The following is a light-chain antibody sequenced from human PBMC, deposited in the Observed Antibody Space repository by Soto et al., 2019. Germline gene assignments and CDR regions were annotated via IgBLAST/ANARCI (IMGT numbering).Light chain of an antibody. Sequence: DIQVTQSPSSLSASVGDRVTITCQASQAISNYLNWYQQKPGKAPEVLIYDASNLETGVPSRFSGSGSGTYFTLTLNGRQPEDIAAYYCQQYDDLLTFGGGTKVEIK. V-gene: IGKV1-33*01. CDR1: QAISNY. CDR2: DAS. CDR3: QQYDDLLT. J-gene: IGKJ4*01.